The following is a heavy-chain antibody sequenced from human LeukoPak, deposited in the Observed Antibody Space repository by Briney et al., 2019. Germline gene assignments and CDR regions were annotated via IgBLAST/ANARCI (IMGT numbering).Heavy chain of an antibody. D-gene: IGHD3-10*01. V-gene: IGHV4-30-4*01. J-gene: IGHJ5*02. CDR3: ARVQVLGIIIMGYNWFDP. CDR2: TYYSGST. Sequence: SETLSLTCSVSGGSISSGDYYWSWIRQPPGKGLEWIGYTYYSGSTYYNPSLKSRITISVDTSRNQFSLKLSSVTAADTAVYYCARVQVLGIIIMGYNWFDPWGQGTPVTVSS. CDR1: GGSISSGDYY.